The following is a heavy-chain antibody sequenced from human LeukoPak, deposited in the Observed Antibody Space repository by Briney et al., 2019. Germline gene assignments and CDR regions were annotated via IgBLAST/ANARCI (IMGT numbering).Heavy chain of an antibody. V-gene: IGHV3-23*01. CDR1: GITFSSYA. J-gene: IGHJ4*02. Sequence: GGSLRLSCAASGITFSSYAMSWVRQAPTKGLEWVSGISGSGGSTYYADSVKGRFTISRDNSKNTLYLQMNSLRAEDTAVYYCARDIILDSWGQGTLVTVSS. CDR2: ISGSGGST. D-gene: IGHD3-10*01. CDR3: ARDIILDS.